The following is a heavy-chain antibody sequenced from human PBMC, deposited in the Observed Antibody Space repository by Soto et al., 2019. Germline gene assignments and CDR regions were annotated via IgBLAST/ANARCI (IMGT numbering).Heavy chain of an antibody. J-gene: IGHJ4*02. D-gene: IGHD3-22*01. CDR3: AKDFDSSAYYFFDD. V-gene: IGHV3-23*01. CDR2: ISGSGGNT. CDR1: GFSFHTYA. Sequence: GGSLRLSXAASGFSFHTYAMSWVRQPPGKGLEWVSAISGSGGNTYYADSVKGRFTISRDNSMKMLFLQMTSLRAEDTAVYYCAKDFDSSAYYFFDDWGQGTPVTVSS.